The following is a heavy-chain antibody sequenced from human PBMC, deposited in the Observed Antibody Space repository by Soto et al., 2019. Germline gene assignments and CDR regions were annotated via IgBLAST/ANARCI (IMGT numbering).Heavy chain of an antibody. CDR1: GGSINNYH. D-gene: IGHD2-2*01. J-gene: IGHJ4*02. CDR2: IFYSGDT. Sequence: SETLSLTCTVSGGSINNYHWSWIRQPPGKGLEWIGYIFYSGDTNYSPSLKSRVTISVDTSKNQFSLKLSSVTAADTAVYYCARPRTYTSCCSTLDYWGRGTLVTVSS. CDR3: ARPRTYTSCCSTLDY. V-gene: IGHV4-59*01.